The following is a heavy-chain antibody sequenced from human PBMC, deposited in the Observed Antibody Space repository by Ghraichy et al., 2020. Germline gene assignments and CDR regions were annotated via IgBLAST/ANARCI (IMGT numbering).Heavy chain of an antibody. CDR1: GFTFISYW. CDR3: ARGGGSYGEGYFDY. J-gene: IGHJ4*02. D-gene: IGHD1-26*01. CDR2: IKQDGSEK. V-gene: IGHV3-7*03. Sequence: GGSLRLSCAASGFTFISYWMSWVRQAPGKGLEWVANIKQDGSEKYYVDSVKGRFTISRDNAKNSLYLQMNSLRAEDTAVYYFARGGGSYGEGYFDYLGQGTLVTVSS.